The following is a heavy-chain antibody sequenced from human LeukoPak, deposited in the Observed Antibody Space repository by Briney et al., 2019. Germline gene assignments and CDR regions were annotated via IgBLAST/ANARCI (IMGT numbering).Heavy chain of an antibody. CDR2: ISSSGSNI. CDR1: GFTFSDYY. J-gene: IGHJ4*02. D-gene: IGHD3-10*01. V-gene: IGHV3-11*01. Sequence: PGGTLRLSCAVSGFTFSDYYMSWVRQARGKGVEGVSDISSSGSNIYYAASVKGRFTLSRDNANNSLYLQMNSLSAEDTAVYYCASQELSYGSYFDYWGQGTLVTVSS. CDR3: ASQELSYGSYFDY.